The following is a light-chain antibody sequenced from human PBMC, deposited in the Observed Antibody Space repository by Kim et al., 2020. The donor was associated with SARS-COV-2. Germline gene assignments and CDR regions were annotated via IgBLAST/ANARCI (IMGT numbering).Light chain of an antibody. CDR1: QSILYSSNNKNY. CDR3: HQYYSIPPYT. CDR2: WAS. V-gene: IGKV4-1*01. Sequence: DIVMTQSPDSLAVSLGESATINCKSSQSILYSSNNKNYLAWYQQKPGQPPKMLIYWASTRESGVPDRFSGSGSGTDFTLTISSLQAEDVAVYYCHQYYSIPPYTFGGGTKVDIK. J-gene: IGKJ4*01.